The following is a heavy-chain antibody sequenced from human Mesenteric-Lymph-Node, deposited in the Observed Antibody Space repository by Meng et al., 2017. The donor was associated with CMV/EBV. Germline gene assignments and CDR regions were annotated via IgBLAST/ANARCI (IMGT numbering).Heavy chain of an antibody. Sequence: ASVKVSCKASGYTLTSYYIHWARQAPGQGLEWIGTINPSSGSTSHAQRFQGRVTLTSETSTSTVYMELSSLISEDTTIYYCARGSCAGGRCPLDPWGQGTLVTVSS. CDR3: ARGSCAGGRCPLDP. CDR1: GYTLTSYY. CDR2: INPSSGST. V-gene: IGHV1-46*01. J-gene: IGHJ5*02. D-gene: IGHD2-15*01.